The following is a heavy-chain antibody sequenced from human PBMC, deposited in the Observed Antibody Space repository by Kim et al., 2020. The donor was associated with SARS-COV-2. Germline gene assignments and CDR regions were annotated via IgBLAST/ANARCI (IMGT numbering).Heavy chain of an antibody. Sequence: GGSLRLSCAASGFTFSSYEMNWVRQAPGKGLEWVSYISSSGSTIYYADSVKGRFTISRDNAKNSLYLQMNSLRAEDTAVYYCARSRMRIQLWLPRDRGMDGWGQGTTVTVSS. CDR2: ISSSGSTI. J-gene: IGHJ6*02. D-gene: IGHD5-18*01. CDR1: GFTFSSYE. CDR3: ARSRMRIQLWLPRDRGMDG. V-gene: IGHV3-48*03.